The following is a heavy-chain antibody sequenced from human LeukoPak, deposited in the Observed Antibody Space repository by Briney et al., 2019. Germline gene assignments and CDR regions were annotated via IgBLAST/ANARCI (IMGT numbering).Heavy chain of an antibody. CDR3: ARGPSITMVRGGQRYYYMDV. J-gene: IGHJ6*03. CDR1: GYTFTSYG. Sequence: ASAKVSCKASGYTFTSYGISWVRQAPGQGLEWMGWISAYNGNTNYAQKLQGRVTMTTDTSTSTAYMELSSLRSEDTAVYYCARGPSITMVRGGQRYYYMDVWGKGTTVTISS. D-gene: IGHD3-10*01. V-gene: IGHV1-18*01. CDR2: ISAYNGNT.